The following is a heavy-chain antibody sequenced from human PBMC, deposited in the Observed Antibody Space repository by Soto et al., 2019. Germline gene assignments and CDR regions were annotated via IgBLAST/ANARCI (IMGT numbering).Heavy chain of an antibody. D-gene: IGHD6-6*01. CDR2: IYHSGST. CDR1: GGSIISGDYY. CDR3: ARERPDGARLDP. V-gene: IGHV4-30-4*01. J-gene: IGHJ5*02. Sequence: SETLSLTCTVSGGSIISGDYYWILIRQPPGKGLEWIGYIYHSGSTYYNPSLKSRVTISVDTSKNQFSLKLSSVTAADTAVYYCARERPDGARLDPWGQGTLVTVSS.